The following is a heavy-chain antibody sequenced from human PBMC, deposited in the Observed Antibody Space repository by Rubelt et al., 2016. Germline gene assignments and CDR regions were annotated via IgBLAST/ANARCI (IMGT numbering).Heavy chain of an antibody. CDR1: GFIVRSND. CDR3: ASLKWST. D-gene: IGHD2-8*01. Sequence: VQLVESGGDLVQPGGSLRLSCVATGFIVRSNDMNWVRQTPGKGLEWVSVIYSDDRTDYADSVKGRYVISGDKSKNTLQLQMGKLRAEDTAVYYCASLKWSTWGQGTLVTVSS. V-gene: IGHV3-66*01. CDR2: IYSDDRT. J-gene: IGHJ4*02.